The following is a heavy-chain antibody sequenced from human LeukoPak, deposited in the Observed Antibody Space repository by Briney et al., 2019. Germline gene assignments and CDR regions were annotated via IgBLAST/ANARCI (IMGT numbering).Heavy chain of an antibody. CDR2: ISAYNGNT. V-gene: IGHV1-18*01. CDR1: GYTFTSYG. J-gene: IGHJ5*02. CDR3: ARKRELWFGELLSNWFDP. D-gene: IGHD3-10*01. Sequence: GASVKVSCKASGYTFTSYGISWVRQAPGQGLEWMGWISAYNGNTNYAQKLQGRVTMTTDTSTSTAYMELRSLRSDDTAVYYCARKRELWFGELLSNWFDPWGQGTLVTVSS.